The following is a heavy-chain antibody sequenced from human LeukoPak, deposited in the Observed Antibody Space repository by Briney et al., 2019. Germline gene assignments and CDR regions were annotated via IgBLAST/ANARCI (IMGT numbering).Heavy chain of an antibody. CDR2: MNPNSGNT. V-gene: IGHV1-8*01. J-gene: IGHJ6*02. D-gene: IGHD6-13*01. CDR1: GYTFTSYD. CDR3: ARLASSSWPLYYYYGMDV. Sequence: GASVKVSCTASGYTFTSYDINWVRQATGHGLERMGWMNPNSGNTGYAQKFQGRVTMTRNTPISTAYMELSSLRSEDTAVYFCARLASSSWPLYYYYGMDVWGQGTTVTVSS.